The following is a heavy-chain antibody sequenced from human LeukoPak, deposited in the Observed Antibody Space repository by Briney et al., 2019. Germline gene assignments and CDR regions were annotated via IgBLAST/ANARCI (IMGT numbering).Heavy chain of an antibody. V-gene: IGHV3-30*18. J-gene: IGHJ5*02. CDR2: ISYDGSNK. Sequence: GGSLRLSCAASGFTFSSYGMHWVRQAPGKGLEWVAVISYDGSNKYYADSVKGRFTISRDNSKNTLYLQMNSLRAEDTAVYYCAKMGRLEWLLSEFDPWGQGTLVTVSS. CDR3: AKMGRLEWLLSEFDP. CDR1: GFTFSSYG. D-gene: IGHD3-3*01.